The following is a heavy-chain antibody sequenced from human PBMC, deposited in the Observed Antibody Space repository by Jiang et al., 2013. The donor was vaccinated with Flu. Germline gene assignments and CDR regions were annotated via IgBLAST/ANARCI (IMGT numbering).Heavy chain of an antibody. V-gene: IGHV3-48*02. J-gene: IGHJ3*02. Sequence: EVQLLESGGGLVQPGGSLRLSCAASGFTFSSYSMNWVRQAPGKGLEWVSYISSSSSTIYYADSVKGRFTISRDNAKNSLYLQMNSLRDEDTAVYYCARDSGFRYNWNPTTYAFDIWGQGTMATVSS. D-gene: IGHD1-20*01. CDR2: ISSSSSTI. CDR1: GFTFSSYS. CDR3: ARDSGFRYNWNPTTYAFDI.